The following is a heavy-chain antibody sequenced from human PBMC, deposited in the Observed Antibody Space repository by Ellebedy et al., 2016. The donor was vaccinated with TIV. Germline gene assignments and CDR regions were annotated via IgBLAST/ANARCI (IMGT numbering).Heavy chain of an antibody. Sequence: SVKVSCKASGGIFRSYAISWVRQAPGQGLEWMGGIIGMFGTASYAQKFLARVTITADEFTSTAYMELRRLRSEDTAVYYCARHSGYHAISYLAYWGQGTLVTVSS. J-gene: IGHJ4*02. D-gene: IGHD5-12*01. V-gene: IGHV1-69*13. CDR2: IIGMFGTA. CDR1: GGIFRSYA. CDR3: ARHSGYHAISYLAY.